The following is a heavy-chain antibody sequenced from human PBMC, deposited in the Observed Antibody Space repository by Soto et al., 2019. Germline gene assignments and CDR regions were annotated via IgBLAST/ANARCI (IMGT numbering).Heavy chain of an antibody. Sequence: QVQLVQSGAEVKKPGASVKVSCTASGYTFTSYAMHWVRQAPGQRLEWMGWINAGNGNTKYSQKFQGRVTITRDTSASTAYMELSSLRSEDTAAYYCARDRSSSWYNWFDPWGQGTLVTVSS. CDR1: GYTFTSYA. CDR2: INAGNGNT. J-gene: IGHJ5*02. CDR3: ARDRSSSWYNWFDP. D-gene: IGHD6-13*01. V-gene: IGHV1-3*01.